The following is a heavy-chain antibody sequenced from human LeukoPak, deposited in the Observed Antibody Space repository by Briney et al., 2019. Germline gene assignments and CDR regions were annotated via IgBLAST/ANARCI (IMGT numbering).Heavy chain of an antibody. CDR2: ISGSGGST. CDR1: GSTFSSYA. V-gene: IGHV3-23*01. Sequence: GGSLRLSCAASGSTFSSYAMSWVRQAPGKGLEWVSAISGSGGSTYYADSVKGRFTISRDNSKSTLYLQMNSLRAEDTAVYYCANLISPDGDYWGQGTLVTVSS. CDR3: ANLISPDGDY. D-gene: IGHD2/OR15-2a*01. J-gene: IGHJ4*02.